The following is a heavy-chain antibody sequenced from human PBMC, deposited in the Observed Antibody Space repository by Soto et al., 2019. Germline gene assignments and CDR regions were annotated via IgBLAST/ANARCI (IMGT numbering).Heavy chain of an antibody. CDR3: ARQFDYDNSVYYYAY. CDR2: IIPLFGTA. D-gene: IGHD3-22*01. V-gene: IGHV1-69*13. CDR1: GVTFNKYA. Sequence: ASVKVSCKASGVTFNKYAIDWVRQAPGQGLEWMGGIIPLFGTANYAQKFQGRITITADEATSTAYMELTSLRSEDTAVYYCARQFDYDNSVYYYAYWGQGTMVTVSS. J-gene: IGHJ4*02.